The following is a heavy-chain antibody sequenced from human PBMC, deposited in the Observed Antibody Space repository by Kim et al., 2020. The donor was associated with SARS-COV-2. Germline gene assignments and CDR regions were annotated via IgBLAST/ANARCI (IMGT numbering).Heavy chain of an antibody. CDR3: ARDNYGLDY. J-gene: IGHJ4*02. V-gene: IGHV3-48*02. CDR2: ITHSSGDTI. CDR1: GFTFSNYN. Sequence: GGSLRLSCAASGFTFSNYNMNWVRRAPGKGLEWVSYITHSSGDTIYYADSVKGRFTISRDNARNSLFLQMDSLRDEDTAVYYCARDNYGLDYWGQGTLVTVSS. D-gene: IGHD3-10*01.